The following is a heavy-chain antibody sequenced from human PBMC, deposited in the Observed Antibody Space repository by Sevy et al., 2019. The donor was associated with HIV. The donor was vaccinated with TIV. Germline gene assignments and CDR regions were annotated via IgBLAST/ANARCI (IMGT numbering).Heavy chain of an antibody. CDR2: INADSGNT. D-gene: IGHD6-13*01. CDR1: GYTFIGYA. CDR3: ARRVSSCTDPFGMDV. Sequence: ASVKVSCKASGYTFIGYAIHWVRQAPGQRLEWMGWINADSGNTKYSQRFQGRVTITRDTSASTAYMELSSLRSEDTAVYYCARRVSSCTDPFGMDVWGQGTTVTVSS. J-gene: IGHJ6*02. V-gene: IGHV1-3*01.